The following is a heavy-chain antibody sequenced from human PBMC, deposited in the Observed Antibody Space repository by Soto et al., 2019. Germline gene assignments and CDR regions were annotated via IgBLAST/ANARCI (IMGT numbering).Heavy chain of an antibody. CDR1: GFTVSSNY. J-gene: IGHJ4*02. Sequence: GGSLRLSCAASGFTVSSNYMTWVRQAPGKGLEWVSVIYSGGSTYYADSVKGRFTISRDNSKNTLYLQMNSLRAKDTALYYCARDSRNRNFFDYWGQGTLVTVSS. D-gene: IGHD2-2*01. CDR2: IYSGGST. CDR3: ARDSRNRNFFDY. V-gene: IGHV3-53*01.